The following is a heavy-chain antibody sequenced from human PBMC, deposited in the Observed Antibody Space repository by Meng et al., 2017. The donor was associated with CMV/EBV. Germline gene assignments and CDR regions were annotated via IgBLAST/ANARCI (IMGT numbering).Heavy chain of an antibody. CDR1: GFTFSSYG. D-gene: IGHD3-10*01. V-gene: IGHV3-33*06. J-gene: IGHJ6*02. CDR2: IWYDGSNK. CDR3: AKDRVDMDYYGSGSYMGIYGMDV. Sequence: GESLKISCAASGFTFSSYGMHWVRQAPGKGLEWVAGIWYDGSNKYYADSVKGRFTISRDNSKNTLYLQMNSLRAEDTAVYYCAKDRVDMDYYGSGSYMGIYGMDVWGQGTTVTVSS.